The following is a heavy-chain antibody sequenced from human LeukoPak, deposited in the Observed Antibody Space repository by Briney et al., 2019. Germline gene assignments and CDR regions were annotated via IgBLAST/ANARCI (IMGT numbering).Heavy chain of an antibody. CDR2: INSDGSST. V-gene: IGHV3-74*01. D-gene: IGHD6-19*01. Sequence: GGSLRLSCAASGFTFSSYWTHWVRQAPGKGLVWVSRINSDGSSTSYADSVKGRFTISRDNAKNTLYLQMNSLRAEDTAVYYCARDQSSGWYPHWFDPWGQGTLVTVSS. CDR1: GFTFSSYW. J-gene: IGHJ5*02. CDR3: ARDQSSGWYPHWFDP.